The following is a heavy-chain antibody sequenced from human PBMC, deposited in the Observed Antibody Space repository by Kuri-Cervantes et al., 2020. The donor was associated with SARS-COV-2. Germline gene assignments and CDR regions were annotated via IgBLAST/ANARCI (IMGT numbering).Heavy chain of an antibody. V-gene: IGHV3-21*04. D-gene: IGHD2-8*01. CDR1: GFTFSSYS. CDR2: ISSSSSYI. CDR3: ARGGEDFVQETRNWFEP. Sequence: GESLKISCAASGFTFSSYSMSWVRQAPGKGLEWVSSISSSSSYIYYADSVRGRFTISRDNAKNSLFLQMNSLRADDTAVYYCARGGEDFVQETRNWFEPWGRGTQVTVSS. J-gene: IGHJ5*02.